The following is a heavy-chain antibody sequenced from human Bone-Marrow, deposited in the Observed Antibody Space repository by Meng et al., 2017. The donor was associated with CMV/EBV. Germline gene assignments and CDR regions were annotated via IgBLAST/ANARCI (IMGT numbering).Heavy chain of an antibody. CDR3: ARDINFWSGYYTGFDY. V-gene: IGHV1-58*01. D-gene: IGHD3-3*01. Sequence: SVKVSCKASGFTFTSSAVQWVRQARGQRLEWIGWIVVGSGNTNYAQKFQERVTITRDMSTSTAYMELSSLRSEDTAVYYCARDINFWSGYYTGFDYWGQGTLVTVSS. CDR1: GFTFTSSA. CDR2: IVVGSGNT. J-gene: IGHJ4*02.